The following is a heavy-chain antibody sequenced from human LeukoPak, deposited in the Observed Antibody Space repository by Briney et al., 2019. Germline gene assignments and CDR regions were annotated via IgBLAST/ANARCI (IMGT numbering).Heavy chain of an antibody. Sequence: SETLSLTCTVSGGSISSYYWSWIRQPPGKGLEWIGYIHYTGSTNYNPSLKSRVTISVATSKNQFSLKLSSVTAADTAVYYCARHQYCGGDCYTLDSWGQGTLVTVSS. D-gene: IGHD2-21*02. CDR3: ARHQYCGGDCYTLDS. CDR2: IHYTGST. V-gene: IGHV4-59*08. CDR1: GGSISSYY. J-gene: IGHJ4*02.